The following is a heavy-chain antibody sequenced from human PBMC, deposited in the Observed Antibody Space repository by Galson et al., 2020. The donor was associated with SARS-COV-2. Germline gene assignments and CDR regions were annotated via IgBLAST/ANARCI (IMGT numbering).Heavy chain of an antibody. CDR3: GRLSGINAGYNWFDP. CDR2: IFHSGGT. V-gene: IGHV4-4*02. Sequence: SETLSLTCAVSGGSISSPNTWWSWVRQPPGKGLEWIGEIFHSGGTNYNPSLRSRVTISVDKSKNQFSLKLSSVTAADTAIYYCGRLSGINAGYNWFDPWGQGTLVTVSS. D-gene: IGHD3-9*01. CDR1: GGSISSPNTW. J-gene: IGHJ5*02.